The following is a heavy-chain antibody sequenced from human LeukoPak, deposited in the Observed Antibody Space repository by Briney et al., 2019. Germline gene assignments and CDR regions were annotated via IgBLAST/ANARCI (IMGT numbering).Heavy chain of an antibody. V-gene: IGHV3-7*01. CDR3: ARSQVDIAAAADY. Sequence: GGSLRLSCAASGFTFSSYWMSWVRQAPGKGLEWVANIKQDGSEKYYVDSVKDRFTISRDNAKNSLYLQMNSLRAEDTAVYYCARSQVDIAAAADYWGQGTLVTVSS. CDR1: GFTFSSYW. CDR2: IKQDGSEK. J-gene: IGHJ4*02. D-gene: IGHD6-13*01.